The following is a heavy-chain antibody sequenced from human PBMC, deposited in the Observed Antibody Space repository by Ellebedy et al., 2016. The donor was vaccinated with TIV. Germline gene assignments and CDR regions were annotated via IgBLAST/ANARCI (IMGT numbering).Heavy chain of an antibody. Sequence: ASVKVSCKTSGYTFTGYYIHWVRQAPGQGLEWMGWINADNGSTTSAQSFQGGVTMTRDTSISTAYMELSSFRPDDTAVFYCARDFRFSPQFERSNSGMDVWGQGTTVTVSS. V-gene: IGHV1-2*02. CDR1: GYTFTGYY. J-gene: IGHJ6*02. D-gene: IGHD5-24*01. CDR2: INADNGST. CDR3: ARDFRFSPQFERSNSGMDV.